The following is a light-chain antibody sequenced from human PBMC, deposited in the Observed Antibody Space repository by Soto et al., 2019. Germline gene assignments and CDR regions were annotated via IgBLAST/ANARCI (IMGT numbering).Light chain of an antibody. CDR2: DVS. Sequence: QSALTQPASVSGSPGQSITISCTGTSSDVGGYNCVSWYQQHPGKAPKFMIYDVSNRPSGVSTRFSGSKSGNTASLTISGLQAEDEADYYCNSYTTSNTRQIVFGTGTKVTV. CDR3: NSYTTSNTRQIV. CDR1: SSDVGGYNC. V-gene: IGLV2-14*01. J-gene: IGLJ1*01.